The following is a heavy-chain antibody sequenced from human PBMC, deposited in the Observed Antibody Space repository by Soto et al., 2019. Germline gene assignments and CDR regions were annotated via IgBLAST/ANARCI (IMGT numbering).Heavy chain of an antibody. J-gene: IGHJ5*02. CDR3: AREGGVVTGYNWFDP. D-gene: IGHD2-15*01. CDR2: IIPIFGTA. V-gene: IGHV1-69*01. CDR1: GGTFSSYA. Sequence: QVQLVQSGAEVKKPGSSVKVSCKASGGTFSSYAISWVRQATGQGLEWMGGIIPIFGTANYAQKFQGRVTITADEYTSTAYMDLSSLRSEDTALYYCAREGGVVTGYNWFDPWGQGTLVTVSS.